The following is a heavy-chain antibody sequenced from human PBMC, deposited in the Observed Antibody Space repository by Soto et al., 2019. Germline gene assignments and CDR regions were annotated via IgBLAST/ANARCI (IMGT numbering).Heavy chain of an antibody. CDR1: GFTFSSYA. Sequence: GGSLRLSCAASGFTFSSYAMHWVRQAPGKGLEWVAVISYDGSNKYYADSVKGRFTISRDISKNTLYLQMNSLRAEDTAVYYCARAGGMGVWGQGTRVTVSS. CDR2: ISYDGSNK. J-gene: IGHJ6*02. D-gene: IGHD3-10*01. V-gene: IGHV3-30-3*01. CDR3: ARAGGMGV.